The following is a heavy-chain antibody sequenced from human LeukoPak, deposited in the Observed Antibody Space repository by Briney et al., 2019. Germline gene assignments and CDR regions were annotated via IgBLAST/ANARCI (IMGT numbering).Heavy chain of an antibody. Sequence: ASVKVSCKASGYTFTGYYMHWVRQAPGQGLEWMGWINPNSGGTNYAQKFQGRVTMTRDTSISTAYMELSRLRSDDTAVYYCAREGYYYDSSGYSASGPLDIWGQGTTVTVSS. CDR3: AREGYYYDSSGYSASGPLDI. D-gene: IGHD3-22*01. CDR1: GYTFTGYY. V-gene: IGHV1-2*02. J-gene: IGHJ6*02. CDR2: INPNSGGT.